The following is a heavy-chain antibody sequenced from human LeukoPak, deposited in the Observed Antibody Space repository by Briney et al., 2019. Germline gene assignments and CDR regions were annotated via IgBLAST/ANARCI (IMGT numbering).Heavy chain of an antibody. J-gene: IGHJ6*02. CDR3: VRAMDV. Sequence: PGGSLRLSCVASGFAFSSYWMSWIPQAPGKGLEWVANMKQDGSEKYYVDQVKGRFTISRDNAKNSVYLQMNSLRAEDTAVYYCVRAMDVWGQGTTVTVSS. V-gene: IGHV3-7*04. CDR2: MKQDGSEK. CDR1: GFAFSSYW.